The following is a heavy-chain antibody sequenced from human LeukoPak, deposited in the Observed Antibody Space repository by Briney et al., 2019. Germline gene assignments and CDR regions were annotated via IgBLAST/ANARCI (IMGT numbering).Heavy chain of an antibody. CDR1: GGAVSSGSYY. J-gene: IGHJ4*02. V-gene: IGHV4-61*01. Sequence: SETLSLTCTVSGGAVSSGSYYWSWIRQPPGKGLEWIGYIYYSGSTNYNPSLKSRVTISVDTSKNQFSLKLSSVTAADTAVYYCARRAYDYYFDYWGQGTLVTVSS. D-gene: IGHD3-16*01. CDR3: ARRAYDYYFDY. CDR2: IYYSGST.